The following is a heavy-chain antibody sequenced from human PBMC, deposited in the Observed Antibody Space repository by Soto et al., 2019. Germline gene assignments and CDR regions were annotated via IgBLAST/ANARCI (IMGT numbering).Heavy chain of an antibody. CDR3: ARGPLRFLEWHYYYYYMDV. V-gene: IGHV1-8*01. Sequence: ASVKVSCKASGYTFTSYDINWVRQATGQGLEWMGWMNPNSGNTGYAQKFQGRVTMTRNTSISTAYMELSSLRSEDTAVYYCARGPLRFLEWHYYYYYMDVWGKGTTVTAP. D-gene: IGHD3-3*01. CDR1: GYTFTSYD. J-gene: IGHJ6*03. CDR2: MNPNSGNT.